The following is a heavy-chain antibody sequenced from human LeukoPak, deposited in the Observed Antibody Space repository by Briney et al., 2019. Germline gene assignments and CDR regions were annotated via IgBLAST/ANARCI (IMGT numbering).Heavy chain of an antibody. CDR1: GYTFTNYH. D-gene: IGHD2-21*02. V-gene: IGHV1-8*03. CDR3: ARTTSMTASGYDY. CDR2: INPDTGDK. Sequence: ASVKVSCKASGYTFTNYHINWVRQASGQGLEWMTWINPDTGDKGYARKFQDRVTITTDTSISTAHMELSSLSSEDTAVYFCARTTSMTASGYDYWGQGTLVTVSS. J-gene: IGHJ4*02.